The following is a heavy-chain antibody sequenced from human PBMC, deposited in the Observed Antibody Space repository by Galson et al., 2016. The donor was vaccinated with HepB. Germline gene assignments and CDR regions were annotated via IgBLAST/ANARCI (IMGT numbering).Heavy chain of an antibody. J-gene: IGHJ3*02. D-gene: IGHD3-22*01. V-gene: IGHV3-53*01. Sequence: SLRLSCAASGFSVSGKYMSWARQAPGKRLEWVSAIFSGDATYYRDSVKGRFTISRDTSKNTLYLQMNNLRAEGTAIYYCEGYSDPFDIWGQGTMVTVSS. CDR1: GFSVSGKY. CDR2: IFSGDAT. CDR3: EGYSDPFDI.